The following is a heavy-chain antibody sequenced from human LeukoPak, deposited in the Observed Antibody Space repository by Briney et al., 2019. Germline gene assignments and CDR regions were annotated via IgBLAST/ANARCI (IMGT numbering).Heavy chain of an antibody. Sequence: PGGSLRLSCAASGLTFSSHWMHWVRQAPGKGLVWVSRITNDGSSTTYADSVKGRFTISRDNAKNMLYLQVNSLGAEDTAVYYCARKENVYYYFDYWGQGTLVTVSS. V-gene: IGHV3-74*01. CDR3: ARKENVYYYFDY. CDR2: ITNDGSST. J-gene: IGHJ4*02. D-gene: IGHD3-10*01. CDR1: GLTFSSHW.